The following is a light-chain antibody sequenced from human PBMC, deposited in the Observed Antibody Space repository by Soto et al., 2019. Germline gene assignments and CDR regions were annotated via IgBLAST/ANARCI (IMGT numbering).Light chain of an antibody. J-gene: IGKJ4*01. CDR1: QIVSSTY. V-gene: IGKV3D-20*01. Sequence: VLTQSPATLSLSPGERATLSCGASQIVSSTYLAWYQQRPGLAPRLLIYDVSNRFTGVPDRFIGSGSGTDFTLTISRLEPEDFALYYCQQFGTSLPFGGGTKVEIK. CDR3: QQFGTSLP. CDR2: DVS.